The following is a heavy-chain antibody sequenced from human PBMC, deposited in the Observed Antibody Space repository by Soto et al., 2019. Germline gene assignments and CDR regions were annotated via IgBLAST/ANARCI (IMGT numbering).Heavy chain of an antibody. CDR3: ARVGSSGWSPDY. D-gene: IGHD6-19*01. V-gene: IGHV4-34*01. CDR1: GGSFSDDASSSDWY. J-gene: IGHJ4*02. Sequence: SETLSLTCAVYGGSFSDDASSSDWYWNWIRQSPGKGLEWIGEIDRSGSTNYNPSLKSRVTISVDTSKNQFSLKLSSVTAADTAVYYCARVGSSGWSPDYWGPGTLVTVSS. CDR2: IDRSGST.